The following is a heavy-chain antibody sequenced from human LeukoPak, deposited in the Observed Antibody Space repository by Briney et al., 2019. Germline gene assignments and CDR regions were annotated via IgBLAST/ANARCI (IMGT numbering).Heavy chain of an antibody. J-gene: IGHJ6*03. CDR3: AKLGKTENHYGSGRFSYYYYMDV. Sequence: GGSLRLSCAASGFTFSNYGMHWVRQAPGKGLEWVAFIRSDGINKYHADSVKGRFTISRDNSKNTLYLQMNSLRAEDTAVYYCAKLGKTENHYGSGRFSYYYYMDVWGRGTTVTISS. CDR2: IRSDGINK. CDR1: GFTFSNYG. V-gene: IGHV3-30*02. D-gene: IGHD3-10*01.